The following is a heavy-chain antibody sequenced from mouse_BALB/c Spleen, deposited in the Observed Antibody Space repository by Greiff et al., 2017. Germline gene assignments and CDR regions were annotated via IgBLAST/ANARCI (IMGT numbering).Heavy chain of an antibody. CDR1: GYTFTSYW. Sequence: LQQPGSELVRPGASVKLSCKASGYTFTSYWMHWVKQRPGQGLEWIGNIYPGSGSTNYDEKFKSKATLTVDTSSSTAYMQLSSLTSEDSAVYYCTRPSPNFWFAYWGQGTLVTVSA. V-gene: IGHV1S22*01. CDR2: IYPGSGST. J-gene: IGHJ3*01. CDR3: TRPSPNFWFAY. D-gene: IGHD4-1*01.